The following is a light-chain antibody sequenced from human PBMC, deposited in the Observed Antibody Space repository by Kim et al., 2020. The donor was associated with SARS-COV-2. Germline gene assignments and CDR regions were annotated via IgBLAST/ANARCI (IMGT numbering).Light chain of an antibody. CDR2: GKN. V-gene: IGLV3-19*01. CDR1: SLRNYY. J-gene: IGLJ3*02. Sequence: SSELTQDPAVSVALGQTVRITCQGDSLRNYYATWYQQKPGQAPVLVIYGKNNRPSGIPDRFSGSSSGNTAYLTITGAQAEDEADYYFNSRDSNGYRWLFGGGTKLTVL. CDR3: NSRDSNGYRWL.